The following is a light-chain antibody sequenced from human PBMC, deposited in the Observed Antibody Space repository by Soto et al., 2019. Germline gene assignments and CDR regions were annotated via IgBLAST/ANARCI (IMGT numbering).Light chain of an antibody. Sequence: DTVLTQSPATLSVSQGERATLSCRASQSVGSNLAWYQQKPGQAPRLLIYGASTRATGIPARFSGSGSGTEFTLTISSLQSEDFAVYYCQQYNNWPWSFGQGTKVDIK. J-gene: IGKJ1*01. V-gene: IGKV3-15*01. CDR2: GAS. CDR3: QQYNNWPWS. CDR1: QSVGSN.